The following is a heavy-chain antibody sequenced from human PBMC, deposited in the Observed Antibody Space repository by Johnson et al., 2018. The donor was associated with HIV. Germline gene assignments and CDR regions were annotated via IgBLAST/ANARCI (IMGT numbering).Heavy chain of an antibody. Sequence: VQLVESGGGLVQPGGSLRLSCTTYGFDFSSYALTWVRQAPGKGLEWVSSIRGSGGTTYYADSVKGRFAISRDNSGNTLFLQMNTLRAEDTAVYYCARVMGATQVMGAFDIWGQGTMVTVSS. CDR3: ARVMGATQVMGAFDI. CDR2: IRGSGGTT. V-gene: IGHV3-23*04. D-gene: IGHD1-26*01. J-gene: IGHJ3*02. CDR1: GFDFSSYA.